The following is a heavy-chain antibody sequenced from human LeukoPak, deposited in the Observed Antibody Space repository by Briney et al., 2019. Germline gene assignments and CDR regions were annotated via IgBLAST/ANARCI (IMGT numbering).Heavy chain of an antibody. CDR2: INPNSGGT. CDR3: ARGYPLSTTAAGTYFQH. Sequence: ASVKVSCKASGYTFSGYYMHWVRQAPGQGLEWMGWINPNSGGTNYAQKFQGRVTMTRDTSISTAYMELSRLRSDDTAVYYCARGYPLSTTAAGTYFQHWGQGTLSPSPQ. J-gene: IGHJ1*01. CDR1: GYTFSGYY. V-gene: IGHV1-2*02. D-gene: IGHD6-13*01.